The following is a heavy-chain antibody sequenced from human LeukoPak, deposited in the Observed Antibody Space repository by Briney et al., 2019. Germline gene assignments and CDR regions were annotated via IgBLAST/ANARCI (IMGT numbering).Heavy chain of an antibody. CDR2: INPNSGGT. J-gene: IGHJ4*02. CDR3: ARDSFNDYGDYGSDY. Sequence: APVKVSCKASGYTFTGYYMHWVRQAPGQGLEWMGWINPNSGGTNYAQKFQGRVTMTRDTSISTAYMELSRLRSDDTAVYYCARDSFNDYGDYGSDYWGQGTLVTVSS. V-gene: IGHV1-2*02. CDR1: GYTFTGYY. D-gene: IGHD4-17*01.